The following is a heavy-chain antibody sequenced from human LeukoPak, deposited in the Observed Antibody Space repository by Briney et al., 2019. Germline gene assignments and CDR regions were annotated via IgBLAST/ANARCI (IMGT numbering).Heavy chain of an antibody. CDR1: GYTFSGSGWY. CDR2: IYPNNGAT. J-gene: IGHJ4*02. CDR3: ARDGPAQMVEFDN. V-gene: IGHV1-2*02. D-gene: IGHD3-10*01. Sequence: DSAKVSCKASGYTFSGSGWYLYWLRQAPGQGLECLGWIYPNNGATSYAQKFQGRVAMTGDTSVSTAYMELSRLRPDDTAVYFCARDGPAQMVEFDNWGQGTLVTVSS.